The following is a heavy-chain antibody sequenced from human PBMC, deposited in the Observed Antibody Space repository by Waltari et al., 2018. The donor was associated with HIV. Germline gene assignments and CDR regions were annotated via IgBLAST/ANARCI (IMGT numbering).Heavy chain of an antibody. CDR3: ARQQLGSGALDL. CDR2: ISSGTSYI. V-gene: IGHV3-21*02. D-gene: IGHD3-10*02. CDR1: GLTFSTHP. Sequence: EVQLVESGGGLVKPGGSLRLSCTSPGLTFSTHPMNWVLQATGKGLEWVSSISSGTSYIYYADSVTGRFTVSRDNAKNSLFLQMNSLRADDTAVYYCARQQLGSGALDLWGQGTLVTVSS. J-gene: IGHJ4*02.